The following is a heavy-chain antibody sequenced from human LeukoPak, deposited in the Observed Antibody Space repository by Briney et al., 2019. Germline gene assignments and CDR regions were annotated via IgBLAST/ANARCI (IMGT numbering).Heavy chain of an antibody. J-gene: IGHJ5*02. V-gene: IGHV4-34*01. D-gene: IGHD3-3*01. CDR2: INHGGRT. Sequence: PSETLSLTCGVSDGFLDGFYWSWIRQSPGKGLEWIAEINHGGRTNYNPSLKSRVTMSVDTSKIQFSLKLSSVTAADTAVYYCARGMYDLQLGAWFDPWGQGTLVTVSS. CDR1: DGFLDGFY. CDR3: ARGMYDLQLGAWFDP.